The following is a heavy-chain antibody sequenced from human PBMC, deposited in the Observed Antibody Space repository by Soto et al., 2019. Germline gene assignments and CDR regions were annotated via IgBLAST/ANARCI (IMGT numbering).Heavy chain of an antibody. CDR1: GFTFSSYA. V-gene: IGHV3-23*01. Sequence: EVQLLESGGGLVQPGGSLRLSCAASGFTFSSYAMSWVRQAPGKGLEWVSSISDSGGTTYYADSVKGRFTISRDNSKNTRYLHMNSLRAEDTALYYCAKVKTWTYLDYWGQGTLVTVSS. J-gene: IGHJ4*02. D-gene: IGHD5-12*01. CDR3: AKVKTWTYLDY. CDR2: ISDSGGTT.